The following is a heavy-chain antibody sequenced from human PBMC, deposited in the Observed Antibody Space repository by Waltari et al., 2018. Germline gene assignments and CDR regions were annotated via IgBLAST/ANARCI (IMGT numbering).Heavy chain of an antibody. CDR3: TRDLYGSGGDWFDP. J-gene: IGHJ5*02. Sequence: QVQLVESGGGVVQPGGSLRLSCAAPAFTFSSSTMHWVRQAPGKGLEWVAFIRYDESNKYYADSVKGRFTISRDDAENSLYLQMDSLRAEDTAVYYCTRDLYGSGGDWFDPWGQGTLVTVSS. CDR1: AFTFSSST. D-gene: IGHD3-10*01. CDR2: IRYDESNK. V-gene: IGHV3-30*02.